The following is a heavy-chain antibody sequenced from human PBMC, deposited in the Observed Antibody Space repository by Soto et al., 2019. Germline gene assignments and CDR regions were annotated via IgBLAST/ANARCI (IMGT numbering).Heavy chain of an antibody. D-gene: IGHD3-10*01. J-gene: IGHJ4*02. CDR1: GVTFTTFP. CDR2: INVAYGNT. V-gene: IGHV1-3*01. CDR3: ARDAMVRGVTPYYFDY. Sequence: QVHLVQSGAEVKRPGASVKVSCKASGVTFTTFPMHWVRQAPGQRPEWMGWINVAYGNTEYSQKFQGRVTITRDTSASTAYMELSSLRSEDTAVYYCARDAMVRGVTPYYFDYWGQGTLVTVSS.